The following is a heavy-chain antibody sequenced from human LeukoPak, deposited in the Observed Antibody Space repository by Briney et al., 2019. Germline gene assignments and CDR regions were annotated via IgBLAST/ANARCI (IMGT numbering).Heavy chain of an antibody. V-gene: IGHV3-23*01. J-gene: IGHJ4*02. CDR1: GFTFSSYS. CDR2: ISGSGGST. D-gene: IGHD3-3*01. Sequence: PGGSLRLSCAASGFTFSSYSMNWFRQAPGKGLEWVSAISGSGGSTYYADSVKGRSTISRDNSKNTLYLQMNSLRAEDTAVYYCAKINYDFWSGYVDYWGQGTLVTVSS. CDR3: AKINYDFWSGYVDY.